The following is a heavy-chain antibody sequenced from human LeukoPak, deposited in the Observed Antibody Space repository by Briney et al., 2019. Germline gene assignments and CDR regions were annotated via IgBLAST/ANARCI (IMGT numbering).Heavy chain of an antibody. CDR3: ARGGSRLGRSAFDI. CDR2: IYYSGST. V-gene: IGHV4-39*07. D-gene: IGHD7-27*01. CDR1: GGSISSSSYY. Sequence: SETLSLTCTVSGGSISSSSYYWGWIRQPPGKGLEWIGSIYYSGSTYYNPSLKSRVTISVDTSKNQFSLKLSSVTAADTAVYYCARGGSRLGRSAFDIWGQGTMVTVSS. J-gene: IGHJ3*02.